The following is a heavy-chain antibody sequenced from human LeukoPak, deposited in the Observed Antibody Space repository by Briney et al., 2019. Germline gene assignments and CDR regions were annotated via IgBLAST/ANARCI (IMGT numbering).Heavy chain of an antibody. CDR2: ISAYNGNT. CDR3: ARDLEPAYYDFWSGYVPEYFQH. D-gene: IGHD3-3*01. Sequence: ASVKVSCKASGYTFTSYGISWVRQAPGQGLEWMGWISAYNGNTNYAQKLQGRVTMTTDTSTSTAYMELRRLRSDDTAVYYCARDLEPAYYDFWSGYVPEYFQHWGQGTLVTVSS. CDR1: GYTFTSYG. J-gene: IGHJ1*01. V-gene: IGHV1-18*01.